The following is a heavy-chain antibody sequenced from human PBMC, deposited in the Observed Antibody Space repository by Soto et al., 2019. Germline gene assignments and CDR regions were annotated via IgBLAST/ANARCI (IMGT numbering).Heavy chain of an antibody. CDR3: TTRRRVAAAAAVYDY. Sequence: SLRLSCAASGFTFSNAWMSWVRQAPGKGLEWVGRIKSKTDGGTTDYAAPVKGRFTISRDDSKNTLYLQMNSLKTEDTAVYYCTTRRRVAAAAAVYDYWGQGTLVTVSS. V-gene: IGHV3-15*01. J-gene: IGHJ4*02. CDR1: GFTFSNAW. D-gene: IGHD6-13*01. CDR2: IKSKTDGGTT.